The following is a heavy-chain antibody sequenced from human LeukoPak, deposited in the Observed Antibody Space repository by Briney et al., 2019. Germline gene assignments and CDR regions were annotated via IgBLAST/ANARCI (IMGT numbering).Heavy chain of an antibody. D-gene: IGHD3-3*01. J-gene: IGHJ3*02. CDR1: GGSISSSSYY. Sequence: SETLSLTCTVSGGSISSSSYYWGWIRQPPGKGLEWIGSIYYSGSTYYNPSLKSRVTISVDTSKNQFSLKLSSVTAADTAVYYCAREPGYYDFWSGYSPAFDIWGQGTMVTVSS. CDR3: AREPGYYDFWSGYSPAFDI. V-gene: IGHV4-39*02. CDR2: IYYSGST.